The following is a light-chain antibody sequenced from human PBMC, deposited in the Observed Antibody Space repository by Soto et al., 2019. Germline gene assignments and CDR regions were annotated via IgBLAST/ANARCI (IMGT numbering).Light chain of an antibody. J-gene: IGLJ1*01. CDR1: FNDVGGFDY. Sequence: QSVLTQPASVSGSPGQSITLSCTGTFNDVGGFDYVSWYQHHPGKAPKLLIYEVRNRPSGASNRFSGSRSGKTASLTISGLQAEDEADYYCSSYTSTNTMVFGTGTKVTV. V-gene: IGLV2-14*01. CDR2: EVR. CDR3: SSYTSTNTMV.